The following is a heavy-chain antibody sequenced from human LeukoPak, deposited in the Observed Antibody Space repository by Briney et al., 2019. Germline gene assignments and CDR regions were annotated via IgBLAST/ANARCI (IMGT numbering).Heavy chain of an antibody. CDR1: GFTVSSKY. V-gene: IGHV3-48*01. Sequence: GGSLRLSCAASGFTVSSKYMSWVRQAPGKGLEWVSNIGGGDNPIHYADSAKGRFTISRDNAKNALYLEMSSLRAGDTALYYCARRVPFYGMDVWGQGTTVTVSS. CDR2: IGGGDNPI. D-gene: IGHD3-16*01. CDR3: ARRVPFYGMDV. J-gene: IGHJ6*02.